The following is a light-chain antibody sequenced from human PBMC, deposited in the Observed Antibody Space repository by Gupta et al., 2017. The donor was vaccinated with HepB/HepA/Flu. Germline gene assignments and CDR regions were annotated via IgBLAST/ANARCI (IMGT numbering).Light chain of an antibody. V-gene: IGLV2-14*03. CDR1: GSDIGGYNY. Sequence: QSALTQPASVSGSPGQSITISCTGTGSDIGGYNYVSWYQQHPGTVPKLIIYDVNIRPSGASNRYSGSKSGNTATLTISGLRTEDEADYYCSSYTSSSTLVFGGGTKLTVL. CDR3: SSYTSSSTLV. CDR2: DVN. J-gene: IGLJ2*01.